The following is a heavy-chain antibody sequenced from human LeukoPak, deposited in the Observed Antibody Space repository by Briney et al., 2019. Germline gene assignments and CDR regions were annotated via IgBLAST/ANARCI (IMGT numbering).Heavy chain of an antibody. D-gene: IGHD6-13*01. CDR3: ARILVGIAAALTGWFDP. CDR2: IDWDDDK. CDR1: GFSLSTSGMR. Sequence: SGPALVKPTQTLTLTCTFSGFSLSTSGMRVRWIRQPPGKALEWLARIDWDDDKYCSTSLKTRLTISKATSKNQVVLTMTNMDPVDTATYYCARILVGIAAALTGWFDPWGQGTLVTVSS. V-gene: IGHV2-70*04. J-gene: IGHJ5*02.